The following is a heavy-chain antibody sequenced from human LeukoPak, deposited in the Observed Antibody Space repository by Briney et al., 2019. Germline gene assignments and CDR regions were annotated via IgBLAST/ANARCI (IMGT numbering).Heavy chain of an antibody. V-gene: IGHV3-23*01. D-gene: IGHD6-19*01. CDR2: ISGSGGST. CDR3: AKESDISGWYGVDY. CDR1: GFAFSSYA. Sequence: GGSLRLSCAAFGFAFSSYAMSWVRQAPGKGLEWVSDISGSGGSTHYADSVKGRFTISRDNSKNTLSLQMNSLRAEDTAVYYCAKESDISGWYGVDYWGQGTLVTVSS. J-gene: IGHJ4*02.